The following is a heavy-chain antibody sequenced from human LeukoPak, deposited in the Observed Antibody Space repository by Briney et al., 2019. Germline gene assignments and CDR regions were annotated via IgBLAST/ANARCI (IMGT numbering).Heavy chain of an antibody. D-gene: IGHD4/OR15-4a*01. CDR3: ARDMTMVGRYDP. CDR2: IKGDGSEK. J-gene: IGHJ5*02. Sequence: PSETLSLTCAVYGGSFSGYYWSWIRQPPGKGLEWVASIKGDGSEKYYVDSVKGRFTISRDNAKNSLYLQMNSLRAEDTAVYYCARDMTMVGRYDPWGQGTLVTVSS. CDR1: GGSFSGYY. V-gene: IGHV3-7*03.